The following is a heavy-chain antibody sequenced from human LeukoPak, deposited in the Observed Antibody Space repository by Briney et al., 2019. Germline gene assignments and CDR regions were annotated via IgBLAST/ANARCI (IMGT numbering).Heavy chain of an antibody. D-gene: IGHD2-15*01. Sequence: SVKVSCKASGGTFGRYAITWVRQAPGQRLEWMGGVSPIYGTSDYAQRFQGRVTISADESTSTAFLEVRSLRSEDTAVYYCARDRSGGRCYGAFDIWGQGTLVIVSS. CDR3: ARDRSGGRCYGAFDI. J-gene: IGHJ3*02. V-gene: IGHV1-69*13. CDR2: VSPIYGTS. CDR1: GGTFGRYA.